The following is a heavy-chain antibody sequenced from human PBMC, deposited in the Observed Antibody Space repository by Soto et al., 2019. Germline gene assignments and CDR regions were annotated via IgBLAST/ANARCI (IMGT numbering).Heavy chain of an antibody. CDR3: ARVWGGAFDI. D-gene: IGHD3-10*01. V-gene: IGHV4-59*01. CDR1: GGSISSYY. J-gene: IGHJ3*02. Sequence: QVQLQESGPGLVKPSETLSLTCTVSGGSISSYYWSWIRQPPGKGLEWIGYIYYSGSTTYNPSLKSRVTRSVDTSKNQFSLKLSSVTAAETAVYYWARVWGGAFDIWGQGTMVTVSS. CDR2: IYYSGST.